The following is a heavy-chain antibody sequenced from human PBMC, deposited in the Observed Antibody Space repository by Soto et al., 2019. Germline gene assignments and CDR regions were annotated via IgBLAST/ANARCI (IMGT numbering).Heavy chain of an antibody. Sequence: ASVKVSCKVSGYTLTELSMHWVRQAPGKGLEWMGGFDPEDVETIYAQKFQGRVTMTEDTSTDTAYMELSSLRSEDTAVYYCAISEIFGVVTLRLGYYYYGMDVWGQGTTVTVSS. D-gene: IGHD3-3*01. V-gene: IGHV1-24*01. J-gene: IGHJ6*02. CDR3: AISEIFGVVTLRLGYYYYGMDV. CDR1: GYTLTELS. CDR2: FDPEDVET.